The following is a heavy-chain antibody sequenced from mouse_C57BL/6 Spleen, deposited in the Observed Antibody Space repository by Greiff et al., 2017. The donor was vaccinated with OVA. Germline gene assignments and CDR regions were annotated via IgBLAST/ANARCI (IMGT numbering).Heavy chain of an antibody. CDR1: GYTFTSYW. Sequence: VQLQQPGAELVRPGSSVKLSCKASGYTFTSYWMHWVKQRPIQGLEWIGNIDPSDSETHYNQKFTDKATLTVDKSSSTAYMQLSSLTSEDSAVYYCAMGTTARGYFDVWGTGTTVTVSS. J-gene: IGHJ1*03. CDR3: AMGTTARGYFDV. CDR2: IDPSDSET. V-gene: IGHV1-52*01. D-gene: IGHD1-2*01.